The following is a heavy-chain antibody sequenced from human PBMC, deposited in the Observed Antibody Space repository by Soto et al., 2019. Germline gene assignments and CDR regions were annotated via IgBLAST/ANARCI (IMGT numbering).Heavy chain of an antibody. CDR3: ARDIDSFGYLTIAAAGTWSAFDI. CDR2: IIPIFGTA. CDR1: GGTFSSYA. J-gene: IGHJ3*02. D-gene: IGHD6-13*01. Sequence: ASVKVSCKASGGTFSSYAISWVRQAPGQGLEWMGGIIPIFGTANYAQKFQGRVTITADESTSTAYMELSSLRSEDTAVYYCARDIDSFGYLTIAAAGTWSAFDIWGQGTMVTVSS. V-gene: IGHV1-69*13.